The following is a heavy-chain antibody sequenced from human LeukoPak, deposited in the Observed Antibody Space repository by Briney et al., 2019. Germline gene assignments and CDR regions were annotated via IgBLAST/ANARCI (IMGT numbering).Heavy chain of an antibody. CDR3: ARGRTTMVRGVIIGSFWFDP. V-gene: IGHV4-30-2*01. CDR1: GGSISSGGYS. CDR2: IYHSGST. J-gene: IGHJ5*02. D-gene: IGHD3-10*01. Sequence: SETLSLTCAVSGGSISSGGYSWSWIRQPPGKGLEWIGYIYHSGSTYYNPSLKSRVTISVDRSKNQFSLKLSSVTAADTAVYYCARGRTTMVRGVIIGSFWFDPWGQGTLVTVSS.